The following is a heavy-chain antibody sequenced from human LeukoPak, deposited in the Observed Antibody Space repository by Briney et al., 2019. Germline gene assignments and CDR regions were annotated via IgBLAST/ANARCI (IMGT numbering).Heavy chain of an antibody. D-gene: IGHD4-17*01. V-gene: IGHV4-39*07. CDR2: IYYSGST. CDR1: GGSISSSSYY. CDR3: AREYDGDYVG. J-gene: IGHJ4*02. Sequence: SETLSLTCTVSGGSISSSSYYWGWIRQPPGKGLEWIGSIYYSGSTYYNPSLKSRVTISVDTSKDQFSLKLSSVTAADTAVYYCAREYDGDYVGWGQGTLVTVSS.